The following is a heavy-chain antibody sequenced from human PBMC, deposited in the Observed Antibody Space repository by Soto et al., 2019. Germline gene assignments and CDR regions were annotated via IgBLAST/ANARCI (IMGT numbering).Heavy chain of an antibody. CDR1: GYTFTSYA. CDR2: INAGNGNT. Sequence: ASVKVSCKASGYTFTSYAMHWVRQAPGQRLEWMGWINAGNGNTKYSQKFQGRVTITRDTSASTAYMELSSLRSEDTAVYYCAREGSGSGSYRYYFDSWGQGSLVTVSS. V-gene: IGHV1-3*01. D-gene: IGHD3-10*01. CDR3: AREGSGSGSYRYYFDS. J-gene: IGHJ4*02.